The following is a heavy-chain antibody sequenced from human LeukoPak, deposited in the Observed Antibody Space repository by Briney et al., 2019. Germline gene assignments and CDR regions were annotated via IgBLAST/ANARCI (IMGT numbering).Heavy chain of an antibody. CDR1: SGSVSSTIYY. CDR2: IYNSGST. J-gene: IGHJ4*02. CDR3: AMGGNYGIDY. D-gene: IGHD1-26*01. V-gene: IGHV4-39*01. Sequence: SETLSLTCTVPSGSVSSTIYYWGWIRQPPGKGLEWIGSIYNSGSTYYNPALKSRVTMSVDTSKNQFSLKLTSVTAADTAVYYCAMGGNYGIDYWGQGTLITVSS.